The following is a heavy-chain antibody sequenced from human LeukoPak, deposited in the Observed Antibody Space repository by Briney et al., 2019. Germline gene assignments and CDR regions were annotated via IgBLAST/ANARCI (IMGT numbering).Heavy chain of an antibody. Sequence: PSETLSLTCAVSGGSISSSNWWSWVCQPPGKGLEWIGEIYHSGSTNYNPSLKSRVTISVDKSKNQFSLKLSSVTAADTAVYYCARVNYYDSSGYYYRGYYFDYWGQGTLVTVSS. CDR2: IYHSGST. J-gene: IGHJ4*02. CDR3: ARVNYYDSSGYYYRGYYFDY. V-gene: IGHV4-4*02. D-gene: IGHD3-22*01. CDR1: GGSISSSNW.